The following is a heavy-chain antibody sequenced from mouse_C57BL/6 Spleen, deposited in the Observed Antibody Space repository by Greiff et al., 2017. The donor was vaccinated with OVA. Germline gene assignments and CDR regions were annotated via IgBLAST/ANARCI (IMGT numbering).Heavy chain of an antibody. J-gene: IGHJ2*01. V-gene: IGHV1-69*01. CDR1: GYTFTSYW. CDR3: ARGRGRSFFDY. CDR2: IDPSDSYT. Sequence: VQLQQPGAELVMPGASVKLSCKASGYTFTSYWMHWVKQRPGQGLEWIGEIDPSDSYTNYNQKFKGKSTLTVEKSSSTAYMQLSSLTSEDSAVYYCARGRGRSFFDYWGQGTTLTVSS.